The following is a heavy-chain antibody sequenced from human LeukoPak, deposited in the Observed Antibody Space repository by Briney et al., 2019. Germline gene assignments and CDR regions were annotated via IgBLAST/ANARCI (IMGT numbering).Heavy chain of an antibody. D-gene: IGHD2-15*01. V-gene: IGHV4-4*07. Sequence: SETLSLTCTVSGDSISSYYWSWIRQPAGKGLEWIGRVYTSGSTNYNPSLKSRVTMSVDTSKNQFSLKLTSVTAADTAVYYCARGYCSGGSCYIFDYWGQGSLVTVSS. CDR3: ARGYCSGGSCYIFDY. CDR2: VYTSGST. J-gene: IGHJ4*02. CDR1: GDSISSYY.